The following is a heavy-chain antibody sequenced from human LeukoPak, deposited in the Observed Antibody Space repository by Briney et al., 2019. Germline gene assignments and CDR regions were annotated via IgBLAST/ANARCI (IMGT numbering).Heavy chain of an antibody. V-gene: IGHV1-18*01. Sequence: ASVKVSCKASGYTFTSYGISWVRQAPGQRLEWMGWISASNNNTNFPQKLQGRVTMTADTSTSTAYMELRSLRSDDTAVYYCARDGNDFYDSSGYYFWGQGTLVTVSS. CDR1: GYTFTSYG. CDR3: ARDGNDFYDSSGYYF. CDR2: ISASNNNT. J-gene: IGHJ4*02. D-gene: IGHD3-22*01.